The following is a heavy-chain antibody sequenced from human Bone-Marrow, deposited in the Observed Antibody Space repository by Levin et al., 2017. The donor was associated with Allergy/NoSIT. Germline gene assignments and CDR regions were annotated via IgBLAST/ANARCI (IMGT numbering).Heavy chain of an antibody. CDR1: GGSISSGGYY. D-gene: IGHD3-3*01. J-gene: IGHJ4*02. V-gene: IGHV4-31*03. CDR2: TYSSGSA. CDR3: ARAQIFYNSWSGIH. Sequence: PSETLSLTCTVSGGSISSGGYYWNWIRQVPGKGLEWIGYTYSSGSAYYNPSLQSRFTISVDKSRNRFSLNVNSVTAADTAVYYCARAQIFYNSWSGIHWGQGMLVTVSS.